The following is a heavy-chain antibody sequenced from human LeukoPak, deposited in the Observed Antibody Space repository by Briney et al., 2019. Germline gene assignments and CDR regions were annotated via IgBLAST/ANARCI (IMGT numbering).Heavy chain of an antibody. D-gene: IGHD3-10*01. J-gene: IGHJ6*03. CDR1: GGSFSGYY. Sequence: SETLSLTCAVYGGSFSGYYWSWIRQPPGKGLEWIGEINHSGSTNYNPSLKSRVTISVDTSKNQFSLKLSSVTAADTAVYYCARGRVYCSSTSCLTSYYYGSGSYSGYNYMDVWGKGTTVTVSS. V-gene: IGHV4-34*01. CDR2: INHSGST. CDR3: ARGRVYCSSTSCLTSYYYGSGSYSGYNYMDV.